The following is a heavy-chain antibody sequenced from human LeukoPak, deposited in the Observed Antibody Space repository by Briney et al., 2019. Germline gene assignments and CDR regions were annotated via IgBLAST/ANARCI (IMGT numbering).Heavy chain of an antibody. V-gene: IGHV4-38-2*02. Sequence: PSETLSLTCTVSGYSISSGYYWGWIRQPPGKGLEWIGSIYHSGSTYYNPSLKSRVTISVDTSKNQFSLKLSSVTAADTAVYYCARSFDSSSWYLGYWGQGTLVTVSS. CDR2: IYHSGST. CDR1: GYSISSGYY. J-gene: IGHJ4*02. D-gene: IGHD6-13*01. CDR3: ARSFDSSSWYLGY.